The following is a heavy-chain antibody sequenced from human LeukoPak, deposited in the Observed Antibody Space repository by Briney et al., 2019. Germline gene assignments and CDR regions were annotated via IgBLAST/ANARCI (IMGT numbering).Heavy chain of an antibody. D-gene: IGHD6-13*01. Sequence: PGGSLRLSCAASGFTVSSNYMSWVRQAPGKGLEWVSVIYSGGSTYYADSVKGRFTISRDNSKNTLYLQMNSLRAEDTAVYYCARDLERYRSFEDAFDIWGQGTMVTVSS. CDR3: ARDLERYRSFEDAFDI. J-gene: IGHJ3*02. CDR2: IYSGGST. V-gene: IGHV3-53*01. CDR1: GFTVSSNY.